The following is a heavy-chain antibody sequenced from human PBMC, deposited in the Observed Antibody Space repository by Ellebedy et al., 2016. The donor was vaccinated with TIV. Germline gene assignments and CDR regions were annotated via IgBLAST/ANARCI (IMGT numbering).Heavy chain of an antibody. J-gene: IGHJ6*02. Sequence: GGSLRLSCAASGFTFSSYDMPWVRQATGKGLEWVSAIGTAGDPYYPGSVRGRFTISRENAKNSLYLQMNSLRAGDTAVYYCARGTIPEMMGYYGRDVWGQGTTVTVSS. CDR1: GFTFSSYD. D-gene: IGHD5-24*01. V-gene: IGHV3-13*05. CDR2: IGTAGDP. CDR3: ARGTIPEMMGYYGRDV.